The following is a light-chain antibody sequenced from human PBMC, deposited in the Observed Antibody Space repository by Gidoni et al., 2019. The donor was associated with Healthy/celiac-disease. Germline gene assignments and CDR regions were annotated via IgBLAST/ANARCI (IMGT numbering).Light chain of an antibody. CDR3: MQALQTPRT. CDR2: LGS. V-gene: IGKV2-28*01. Sequence: DIVMTHSPLSLPVTPGAPASISCRSSQSLLHSNGYTYLDWYLQKPGQSPQLLIYLGSNRASGVPDRFSGSGSGTDFTLKISRVEAEDVGVYYCMQALQTPRTFGQGTKVEIK. CDR1: QSLLHSNGYTY. J-gene: IGKJ1*01.